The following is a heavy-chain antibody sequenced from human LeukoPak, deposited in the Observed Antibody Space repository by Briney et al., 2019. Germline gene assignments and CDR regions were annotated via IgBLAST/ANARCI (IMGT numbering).Heavy chain of an antibody. Sequence: ASVKVSCKASGYTFTSNYMHWVRQAPGQGLEWMGVINPSGGSTSYAQKFQGRVTLTRDMSTSTDYLELSSLGSEDTAVYYCARDNSVRDTAWWFDPWGQGTLVTVSS. CDR2: INPSGGST. D-gene: IGHD5-18*01. J-gene: IGHJ5*02. V-gene: IGHV1-46*01. CDR1: GYTFTSNY. CDR3: ARDNSVRDTAWWFDP.